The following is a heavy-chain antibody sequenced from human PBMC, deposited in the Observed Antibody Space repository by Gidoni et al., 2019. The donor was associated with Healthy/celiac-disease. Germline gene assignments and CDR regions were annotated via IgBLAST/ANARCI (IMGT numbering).Heavy chain of an antibody. D-gene: IGHD3-3*01. CDR2: IYRGGST. CDR3: ARDKDDFWSGSSNGMDV. V-gene: IGHV3-53*01. J-gene: IGHJ6*02. CDR1: GFTVSSNY. Sequence: EVQLVESGGGLIQPGGSLGLPCAASGFTVSSNYMSWVRPAPGKWLEWVSVIYRGGSTNYADSGKGRFTISRDNSKNTLYLQMNSLRAEDTAVYYCARDKDDFWSGSSNGMDVCGQGTTVTVSS.